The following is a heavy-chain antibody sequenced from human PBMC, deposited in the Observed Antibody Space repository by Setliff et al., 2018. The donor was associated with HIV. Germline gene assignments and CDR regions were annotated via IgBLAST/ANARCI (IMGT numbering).Heavy chain of an antibody. CDR2: VYHTGST. J-gene: IGHJ4*02. V-gene: IGHV4-39*07. CDR1: GGSVNSRSYY. CDR3: ARDMMYHYDRSGRIFGIDY. D-gene: IGHD3-22*01. Sequence: SETLSLTCTVSGGSVNSRSYYWGWIRQPPGKGLEWIGSVYHTGSTYYNPSLKSRVTISVDTSKNQFSLKLSSVTAADTAVYYCARDMMYHYDRSGRIFGIDYWGQGTLVTVS.